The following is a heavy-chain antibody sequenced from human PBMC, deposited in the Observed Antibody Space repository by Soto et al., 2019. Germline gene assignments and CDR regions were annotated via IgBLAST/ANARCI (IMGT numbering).Heavy chain of an antibody. J-gene: IGHJ5*02. D-gene: IGHD3-16*02. V-gene: IGHV3-11*01. Sequence: GGSLRLSCAASGFPFSDYYMSWIRQAPGKGLEWVSYISSSGSTIYYADSVKGRFTISRDNAKNSLYLQMNSLRAEDTAVYYCARDFYDYIWGSYRSHNWFDPWGQGTLVTVSS. CDR2: ISSSGSTI. CDR1: GFPFSDYY. CDR3: ARDFYDYIWGSYRSHNWFDP.